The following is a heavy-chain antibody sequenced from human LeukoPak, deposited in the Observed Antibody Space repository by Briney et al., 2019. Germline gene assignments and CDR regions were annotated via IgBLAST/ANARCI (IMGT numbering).Heavy chain of an antibody. Sequence: ASVKVSCKASGYTFTNYYFHWVRQAPGQGLEWMGIINPSGGSTSYAQKFQGRVTMTRDTSTSTVYMKLSSLRSEDTAVYYRAREIGPIQLHLWGSAFDYWGQGTLVTVSS. CDR3: AREIGPIQLHLWGSAFDY. J-gene: IGHJ4*02. D-gene: IGHD5-18*01. V-gene: IGHV1-46*01. CDR1: GYTFTNYY. CDR2: INPSGGST.